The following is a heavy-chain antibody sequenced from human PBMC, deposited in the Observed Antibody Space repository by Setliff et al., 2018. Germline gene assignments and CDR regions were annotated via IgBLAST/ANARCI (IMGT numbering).Heavy chain of an antibody. D-gene: IGHD2-8*01. CDR3: LRLVRYCTKIACQATSGDEV. Sequence: GASVKVSCKASGYTLSNSILSWVRQAPGQGLEWVRWISAYNGKTYSAQKFQDRVTLTTHTSTNMGYLELRDLRSDDTAVYYCLRLVRYCTKIACQATSGDEVWGLGTLVTVSS. CDR2: ISAYNGKT. CDR1: GYTLSNSI. V-gene: IGHV1-18*01. J-gene: IGHJ4*02.